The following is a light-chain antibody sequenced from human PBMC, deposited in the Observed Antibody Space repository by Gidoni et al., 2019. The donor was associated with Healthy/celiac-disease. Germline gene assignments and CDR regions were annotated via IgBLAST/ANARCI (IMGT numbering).Light chain of an antibody. J-gene: IGKJ3*01. CDR3: QQYDNLFT. V-gene: IGKV1-33*01. CDR2: DAS. Sequence: DIKMTQSPSSLSASVGDRVTITCQASQDISNYLNWYQQKPGKAPQLLIYDASNLETGVPSRFSGSGSGTDFTFTISSLQPEDIATYYCQQYDNLFTFGPGTKVDIK. CDR1: QDISNY.